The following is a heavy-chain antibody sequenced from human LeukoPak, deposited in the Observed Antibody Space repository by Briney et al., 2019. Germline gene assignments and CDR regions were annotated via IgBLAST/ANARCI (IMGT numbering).Heavy chain of an antibody. D-gene: IGHD2-2*01. Sequence: GESLKISCKGSGYSFTSYWIGWVRQMAGKGLEWMGVIYPGDSRIRYNPSFQGQVTISADKSINTAYLQWSSLKASDTAIYYCACRDLLSTGSGPWGQGTLVTVSS. CDR3: ACRDLLSTGSGP. J-gene: IGHJ5*02. CDR1: GYSFTSYW. CDR2: IYPGDSRI. V-gene: IGHV5-51*01.